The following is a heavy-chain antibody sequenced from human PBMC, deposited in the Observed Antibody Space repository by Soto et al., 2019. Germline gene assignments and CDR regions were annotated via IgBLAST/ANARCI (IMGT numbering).Heavy chain of an antibody. CDR3: ARGYSYGYRYRYYYGMDV. Sequence: GGSLRLSCAASGFTFTSYAMHWVRQAPGKGLEWVAVISYDGSNKYYADSVKGRFTISRDNSKNTLYLQMNSLRAEDTAVYYCARGYSYGYRYRYYYGMDVWGQGTTVTVSS. V-gene: IGHV3-30-3*01. J-gene: IGHJ6*02. CDR2: ISYDGSNK. CDR1: GFTFTSYA. D-gene: IGHD5-18*01.